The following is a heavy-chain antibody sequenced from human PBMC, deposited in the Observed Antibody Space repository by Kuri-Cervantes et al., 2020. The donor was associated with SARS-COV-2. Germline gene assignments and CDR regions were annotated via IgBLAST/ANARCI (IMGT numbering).Heavy chain of an antibody. J-gene: IGHJ4*02. D-gene: IGHD1-14*01. CDR2: INCNDAWT. CDR1: GYSFTDYY. V-gene: IGHV1/OR15-1*04. CDR3: ARDSIRSPGLSFDY. Sequence: ASLQVSCKASGYSFTDYYIHWVRQAPGQRPVWRGLINCNDAWTNSAQRFQGRVTMTRDTYITTAYMELMGIHFDDTATYYCARDSIRSPGLSFDYWGQGALVTVSS.